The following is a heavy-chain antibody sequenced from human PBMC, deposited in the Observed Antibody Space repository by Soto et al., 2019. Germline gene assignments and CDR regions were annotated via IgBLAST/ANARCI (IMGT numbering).Heavy chain of an antibody. CDR1: GGSISSSNW. D-gene: IGHD5-18*01. CDR2: IYHSGST. Sequence: SETLSLTCAVSGGSISSSNWWSWVRQPPGKGLEWIGEIYHSGSTNYNPSLKSRVTISVDKSKNQFSLKLSSVTAADTAVYYCARVEIQLWSSKSVFDYWGQGTLVTVSS. J-gene: IGHJ4*02. V-gene: IGHV4-4*02. CDR3: ARVEIQLWSSKSVFDY.